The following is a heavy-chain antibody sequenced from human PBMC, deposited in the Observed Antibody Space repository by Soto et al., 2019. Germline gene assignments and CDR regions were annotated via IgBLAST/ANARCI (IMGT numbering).Heavy chain of an antibody. J-gene: IGHJ4*02. CDR1: GFTFSSYG. CDR3: AREGPLVGYDSSGYYDY. D-gene: IGHD3-22*01. CDR2: IWYDGSNK. V-gene: IGHV3-33*01. Sequence: QVQLVESGGGVVQPGRSLRLSCAASGFTFSSYGMHWVRQAPGKGLEWVAVIWYDGSNKYYADSVKGRFTISRDNSKNTLYLQMNSLRAEDTAVYYCAREGPLVGYDSSGYYDYWGQGTLVTVSS.